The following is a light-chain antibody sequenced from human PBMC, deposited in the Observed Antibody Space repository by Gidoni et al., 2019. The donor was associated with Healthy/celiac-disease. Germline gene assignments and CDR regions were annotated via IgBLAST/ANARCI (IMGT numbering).Light chain of an antibody. CDR3: QQYYSYPWT. CDR1: QGISSY. V-gene: IGKV1-8*01. CDR2: AAS. J-gene: IGKJ1*01. Sequence: AIRMTQSPSSFSASTGDRVTITCRASQGISSYLAWYQQKPGKAPKLLIYAASTLQSGVTARFSGSGSGKDFTITISCLQYEDFATYYCQQYYSYPWTFGQGTKVEIK.